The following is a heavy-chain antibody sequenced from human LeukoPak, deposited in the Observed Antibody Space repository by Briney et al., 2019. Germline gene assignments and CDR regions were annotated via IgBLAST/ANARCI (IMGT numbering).Heavy chain of an antibody. D-gene: IGHD1-7*01. CDR3: ARVNWNYPENYFDY. Sequence: SETLSLTCTVSGGSIISYYWSWIRQPPGKGLEWIGYIYYSGSTNYNPSLKSRVTISVDTSKNQFSLKLSSVTAADTAVYYCARVNWNYPENYFDYWGQGTLVTVSS. J-gene: IGHJ4*02. CDR2: IYYSGST. V-gene: IGHV4-59*01. CDR1: GGSIISYY.